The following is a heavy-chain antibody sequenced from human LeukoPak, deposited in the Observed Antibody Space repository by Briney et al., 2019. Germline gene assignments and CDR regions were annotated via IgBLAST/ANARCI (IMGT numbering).Heavy chain of an antibody. D-gene: IGHD5-18*01. V-gene: IGHV4-61*02. J-gene: IGHJ6*03. CDR1: GGSISSSSYY. CDR2: IYTSGST. Sequence: SETLSLTCTVSGGSISSSSYYWSWIRQPAGKGLEWIGRIYTSGSTNYNPSLKSRVTISVDTSKNQFSLKLSSVTAADTAVYYCARADTAMVEDYYMDVWGKGTTVTVSS. CDR3: ARADTAMVEDYYMDV.